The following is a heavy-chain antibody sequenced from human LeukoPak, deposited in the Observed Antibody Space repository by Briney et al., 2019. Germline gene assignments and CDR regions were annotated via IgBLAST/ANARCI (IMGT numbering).Heavy chain of an antibody. D-gene: IGHD4/OR15-4a*01. CDR3: ARDVDYANPRHDY. Sequence: GASVKVSCKASGGTFSSYAISWVRQAPGQGLEWMGGIIPIFGTANYAQKFQGRVTITADESTSTGYMELSSLRSEDTAVYYCARDVDYANPRHDYWGQGTLVTVSS. CDR1: GGTFSSYA. CDR2: IIPIFGTA. J-gene: IGHJ4*02. V-gene: IGHV1-69*13.